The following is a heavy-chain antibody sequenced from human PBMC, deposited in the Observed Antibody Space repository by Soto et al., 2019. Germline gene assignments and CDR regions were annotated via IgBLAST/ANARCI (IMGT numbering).Heavy chain of an antibody. D-gene: IGHD2-15*01. J-gene: IGHJ3*02. V-gene: IGHV3-7*01. Sequence: QPGGSLRLSCAISGFTFSTYWMAWARQAPGKGLEWVANIKPDGSDKYYVDSVKGRFTISRDNAKNSLYLQMNSLRAEDTAVYYCAREGRLLGAFDIWGQGTLVTVSS. CDR1: GFTFSTYW. CDR2: IKPDGSDK. CDR3: AREGRLLGAFDI.